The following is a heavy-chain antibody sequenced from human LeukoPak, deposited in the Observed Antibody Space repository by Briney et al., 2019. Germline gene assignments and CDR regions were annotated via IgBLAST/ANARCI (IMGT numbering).Heavy chain of an antibody. CDR2: IKSKTDGGTT. D-gene: IGHD3-9*01. V-gene: IGHV3-15*01. CDR1: GFTVSSNY. CDR3: TTSDFDPGNY. J-gene: IGHJ4*02. Sequence: GGSLRLSCAASGFTVSSNYMSWVRQAPGKGLEWVGRIKSKTDGGTTDYAAPVKGRFTISRDDSKNTLYLQMNSLKTEDTAVYCCTTSDFDPGNYWGQGTLVTVSS.